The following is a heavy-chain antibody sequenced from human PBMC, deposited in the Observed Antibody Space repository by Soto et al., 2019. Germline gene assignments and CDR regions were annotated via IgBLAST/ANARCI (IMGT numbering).Heavy chain of an antibody. CDR1: GDTFTSYG. D-gene: IGHD3-3*01. J-gene: IGHJ6*03. V-gene: IGHV1-18*01. Sequence: ASVKVCCKASGDTFTSYGISWARQAPGQGLEWMGWISAYNGNTNYAQKLQGRVTMTTDTSTSTAYMELRSLRSDDTAVYYCARVPPWGVVHYYYYYMDVWGKGTTVTVS. CDR3: ARVPPWGVVHYYYYYMDV. CDR2: ISAYNGNT.